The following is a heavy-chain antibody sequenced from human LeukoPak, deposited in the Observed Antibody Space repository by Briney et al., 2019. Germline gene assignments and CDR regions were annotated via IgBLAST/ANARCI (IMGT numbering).Heavy chain of an antibody. J-gene: IGHJ4*02. CDR3: AKVLGRSGWQTDY. CDR2: ISGSGGTT. CDR1: GFTFDDYG. Sequence: GGSLRLSCAASGFTFDDYGMSWVRQVPGKGLEWVSAISGSGGTTYYADSVKGRFTISRDNSKNTLYLQMDSLRAEDTAVYYCAKVLGRSGWQTDYWGQGTLVSVSS. D-gene: IGHD6-19*01. V-gene: IGHV3-23*01.